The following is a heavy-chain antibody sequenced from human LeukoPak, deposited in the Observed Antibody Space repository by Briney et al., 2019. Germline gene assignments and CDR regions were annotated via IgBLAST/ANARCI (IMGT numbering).Heavy chain of an antibody. CDR2: INHSGST. CDR1: GGSVSSGSYY. CDR3: ARGRGVTIFGVVIKYGMDV. J-gene: IGHJ6*02. Sequence: SETLSLTCTVSGGSVSSGSYYWSWIRQPPGKGLEWIGEINHSGSTNYNPSLKSRVTISVDASKNQFSLKLSSVTAADTAVYYCARGRGVTIFGVVIKYGMDVWGQGTTVTVSS. D-gene: IGHD3-3*01. V-gene: IGHV4-39*07.